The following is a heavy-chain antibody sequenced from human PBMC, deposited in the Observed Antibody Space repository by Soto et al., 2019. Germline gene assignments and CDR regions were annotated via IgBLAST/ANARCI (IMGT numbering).Heavy chain of an antibody. CDR3: ARVGTDYGSGSPYYSDY. CDR1: GFSFRSYY. D-gene: IGHD3-10*01. J-gene: IGHJ4*02. Sequence: GGSLRLSCAASGFSFRSYYLNWVRQAPGRGLEWVSSISPSSSFLSYADSVKGRFTISRDNAKSSVHLQMNSLRAEDTAAYFCARVGTDYGSGSPYYSDYWGQGTLVTVSS. CDR2: ISPSSSFL. V-gene: IGHV3-21*06.